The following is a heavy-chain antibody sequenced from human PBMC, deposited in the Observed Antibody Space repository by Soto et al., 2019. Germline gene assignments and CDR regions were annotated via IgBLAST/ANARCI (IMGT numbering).Heavy chain of an antibody. CDR3: ARHNFGTDFWSGSGIREFYT. CDR2: IYPGDSDT. CDR1: GYSFTSYW. D-gene: IGHD3-3*01. Sequence: PGESLKISCKGSGYSFTSYWIGWVRQMPGKGLEWMGIIYPGDSDTRYSPSFQGQVTISADKSISTAYLQWSSLKASDTAMYYCARHNFGTDFWSGSGIREFYTRGQGTLVPVSS. V-gene: IGHV5-51*01. J-gene: IGHJ4*02.